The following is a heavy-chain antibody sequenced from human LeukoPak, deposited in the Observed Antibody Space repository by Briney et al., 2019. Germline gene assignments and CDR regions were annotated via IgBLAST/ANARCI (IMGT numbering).Heavy chain of an antibody. V-gene: IGHV3-23*01. CDR3: AKDPVNWGQDSGTFDI. CDR1: GFTFRNYA. J-gene: IGHJ3*02. D-gene: IGHD3-16*01. CDR2: MSGSGSST. Sequence: GGSLRLSCAASGFTFRNYAMTWVRQAPGKGLEWVSSMSGSGSSTDYADSVKGRFTISRDNSKNTQYLQMNTLRVEDTAVYYCAKDPVNWGQDSGTFDIWGQGTMVTVSS.